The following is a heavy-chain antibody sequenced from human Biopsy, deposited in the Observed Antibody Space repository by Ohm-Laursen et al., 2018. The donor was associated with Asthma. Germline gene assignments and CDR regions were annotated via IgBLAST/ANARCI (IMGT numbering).Heavy chain of an antibody. CDR1: GFTFSSYS. V-gene: IGHV3-33*08. Sequence: SLRLSCAASGFTFSSYSMHWVRQAPAKGLEWVAGMRYDGSSKYYADSVKGRFTSSRDNSKNTVYLQMNGLRAEDTAVYYCARWNYNIVTAYYSYFDFWGQGTLVTVSS. CDR3: ARWNYNIVTAYYSYFDF. J-gene: IGHJ4*02. CDR2: MRYDGSSK. D-gene: IGHD3-9*01.